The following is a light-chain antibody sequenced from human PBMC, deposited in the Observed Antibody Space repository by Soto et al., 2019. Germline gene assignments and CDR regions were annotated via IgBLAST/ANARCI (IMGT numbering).Light chain of an antibody. Sequence: EVVLTQSPATLSLSPGESATLSCRASQSVSSYLVWYQQKLGQAPRLLIYDASNRATGIPARFSGSGSGTDFTLTISSLEPEDFAVYFCQRRSNWPLTFGGGTKVEIK. J-gene: IGKJ4*01. CDR1: QSVSSY. V-gene: IGKV3-11*01. CDR2: DAS. CDR3: QRRSNWPLT.